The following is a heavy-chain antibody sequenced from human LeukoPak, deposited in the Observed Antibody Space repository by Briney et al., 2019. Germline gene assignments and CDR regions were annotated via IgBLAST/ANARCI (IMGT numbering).Heavy chain of an antibody. V-gene: IGHV1-18*01. J-gene: IGHJ4*02. Sequence: ASVKVSCKASGYTFTSYGISWVRQAPGQGLEWMGWISAYNGNTNYAQKLQGRVTMTTDTSTSTAYMELRSLRSDDTAVYYCARSPSTIGWNWGYYFDFWGQGHLVTVSS. CDR2: ISAYNGNT. CDR1: GYTFTSYG. D-gene: IGHD1-7*01. CDR3: ARSPSTIGWNWGYYFDF.